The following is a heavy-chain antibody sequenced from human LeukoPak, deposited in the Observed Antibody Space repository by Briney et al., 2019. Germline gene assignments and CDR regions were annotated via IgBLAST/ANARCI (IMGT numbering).Heavy chain of an antibody. D-gene: IGHD3-10*01. CDR3: AREVVRGVMLNWFDP. CDR2: IIPIFGTA. V-gene: IGHV1-69*06. Sequence: SVKVSCKASGGTFSSYAISWVRHAPGQGLEWMGGIIPIFGTANYAQKFQGRVTITADKSTSTAYMELSSLRSEDTAVYYCAREVVRGVMLNWFDPWGQGTLVTVSS. J-gene: IGHJ5*02. CDR1: GGTFSSYA.